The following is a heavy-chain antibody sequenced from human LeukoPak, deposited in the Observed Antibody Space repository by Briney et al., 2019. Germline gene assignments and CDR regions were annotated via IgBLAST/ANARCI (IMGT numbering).Heavy chain of an antibody. CDR2: IYYSGST. CDR1: GGSISSYY. D-gene: IGHD1-26*01. J-gene: IGHJ3*02. Sequence: SETLSLTCTVSGGSISSYYWSWVRQPPGKGLEWIGYIYYSGSTNYNPSLKSRVTISVDTSKNQFSLKLSSVTAADTAMYYCARDVVGAVAFDIWGQGTMVTVSS. V-gene: IGHV4-59*01. CDR3: ARDVVGAVAFDI.